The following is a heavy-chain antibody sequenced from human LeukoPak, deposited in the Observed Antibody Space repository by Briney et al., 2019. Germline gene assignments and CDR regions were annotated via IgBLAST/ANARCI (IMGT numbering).Heavy chain of an antibody. J-gene: IGHJ4*02. D-gene: IGHD1-14*01. Sequence: GEPLRFSSKAAGYIFTNYWISWVRQTPEKGLEWMGRINPSGAHTNYSPSFHGYVTISADTTITTPRLQWSSLRASDTAMYYCARQEQETGFYYWGQGILGSVS. CDR1: GYIFTNYW. CDR2: INPSGAHT. CDR3: ARQEQETGFYY. V-gene: IGHV5-10-1*01.